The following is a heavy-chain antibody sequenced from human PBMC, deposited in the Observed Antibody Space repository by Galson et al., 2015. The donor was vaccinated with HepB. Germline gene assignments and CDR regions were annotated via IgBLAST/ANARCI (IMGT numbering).Heavy chain of an antibody. CDR1: GFTFSNYG. Sequence: SLRLSCAASGFTFSNYGMHWVRQAPGKGLEWVAVIWYDGSNKYYADSVKGRFTISRDNSKNTLYLQMNSLRAEDTAVYYCARSSGSYLYFFDDWGQGTLVTVSS. V-gene: IGHV3-33*01. D-gene: IGHD1-26*01. CDR2: IWYDGSNK. J-gene: IGHJ4*02. CDR3: ARSSGSYLYFFDD.